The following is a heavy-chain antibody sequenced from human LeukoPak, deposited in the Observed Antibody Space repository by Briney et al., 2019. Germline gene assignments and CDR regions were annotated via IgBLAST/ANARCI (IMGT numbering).Heavy chain of an antibody. Sequence: GGSLRLSCAASGFNFRDYWMHWVRQAPGKGLVWVSRIENHGSITYYADFVKGRFTTSRDNAKNSLYLQMNSLRAEDTAVYYCARDNYDILTGLSVGADAFDIWGQGTMVTVSS. CDR1: GFNFRDYW. D-gene: IGHD3-9*01. CDR2: IENHGSIT. CDR3: ARDNYDILTGLSVGADAFDI. J-gene: IGHJ3*02. V-gene: IGHV3-74*01.